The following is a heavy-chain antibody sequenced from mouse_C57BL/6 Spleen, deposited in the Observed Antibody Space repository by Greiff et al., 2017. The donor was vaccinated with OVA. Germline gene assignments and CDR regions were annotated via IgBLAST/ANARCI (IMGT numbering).Heavy chain of an antibody. CDR3: ARRRGTRGYFDV. CDR2: IDPSDSYT. D-gene: IGHD2-14*01. CDR1: GYTFTSYW. V-gene: IGHV1-50*01. J-gene: IGHJ1*03. Sequence: QVQLQQPGAELVKPGASVKLSCKASGYTFTSYWMQWVKQRPGQGLEWIGEIDPSDSYTNYNQKFKGKATLTVDTSSSTAYMQLSSLTSEDSAVYYCARRRGTRGYFDVWGTGTTVTVSS.